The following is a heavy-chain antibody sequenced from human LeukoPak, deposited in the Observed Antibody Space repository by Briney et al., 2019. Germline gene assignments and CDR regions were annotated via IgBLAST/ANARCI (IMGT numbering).Heavy chain of an antibody. CDR3: ARAGHYDSSGDYSSNLRFDP. J-gene: IGHJ5*02. CDR1: DDSMNTHY. D-gene: IGHD3-22*01. Sequence: SETLSLTCTVSDDSMNTHYWTWIRQPPGKVLEWIGHIYISGTTKYNPSLKSRVTISLDTSKNQFSLSLNSVTAADMAVYFCARAGHYDSSGDYSSNLRFDPWGQGTLVTVSS. V-gene: IGHV4-59*11. CDR2: IYISGTT.